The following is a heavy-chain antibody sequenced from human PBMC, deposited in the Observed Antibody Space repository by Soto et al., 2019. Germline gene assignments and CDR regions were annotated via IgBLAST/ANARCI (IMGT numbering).Heavy chain of an antibody. CDR1: GGSISNVGYF. D-gene: IGHD2-2*01. V-gene: IGHV4-30-4*01. CDR3: ARVMAAMQNWLDP. Sequence: QVQLQESGPGLVKPSQTLSLTCTVSGGSISNVGYFWSWIRQPPGKGLEWIGFIYHTGTTYYNSSLRSRVSISIDTAKRQFSLKLTAVTAADTSVEYCARVMAAMQNWLDPWGQGTLVTVSP. CDR2: IYHTGTT. J-gene: IGHJ5*02.